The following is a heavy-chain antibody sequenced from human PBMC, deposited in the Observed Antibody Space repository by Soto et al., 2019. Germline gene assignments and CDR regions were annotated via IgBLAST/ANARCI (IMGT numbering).Heavy chain of an antibody. J-gene: IGHJ3*02. CDR3: APTTVTTGGAFDI. CDR1: GGTFSSYT. CDR2: IIPILGIA. V-gene: IGHV1-69*02. D-gene: IGHD4-17*01. Sequence: SVKVSCKASGGTFSSYTISWVRQAPGQGLEWMGRIIPILGIANYAQKFQGRVTITADKSTSTAYMELSSLRSEDTAVYYCAPTTVTTGGAFDIWGQGTMVTVSS.